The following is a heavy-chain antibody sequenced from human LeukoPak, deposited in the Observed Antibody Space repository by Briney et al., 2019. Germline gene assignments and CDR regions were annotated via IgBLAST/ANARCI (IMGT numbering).Heavy chain of an antibody. CDR2: INSDGTTA. D-gene: IGHD1-26*01. CDR1: GFTFSTYW. Sequence: GGSLRLSCAASGFTFSTYWIHWVRQAPGKGLVWVSRINSDGTTANYADSVRGRFTISRDNAKNTLYLQMNSLRAEDTAVYYCARSHLPGSGSYSVDYWGQGTLVTVSS. V-gene: IGHV3-74*01. J-gene: IGHJ4*02. CDR3: ARSHLPGSGSYSVDY.